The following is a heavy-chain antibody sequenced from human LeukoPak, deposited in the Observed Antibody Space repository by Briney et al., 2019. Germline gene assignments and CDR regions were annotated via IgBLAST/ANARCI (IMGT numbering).Heavy chain of an antibody. J-gene: IGHJ4*02. CDR3: AKDNLAYCGGDCYSLDY. Sequence: GGSLRLSCAASGFTFDDYAMHWVRQAPGKGLEWVSGISWNSGSIGYADSVKGQFTISRDNAKNSLYLQMNSLRAEDMALYYCAKDNLAYCGGDCYSLDYWGQGTLVTVSS. CDR2: ISWNSGSI. V-gene: IGHV3-9*03. CDR1: GFTFDDYA. D-gene: IGHD2-21*01.